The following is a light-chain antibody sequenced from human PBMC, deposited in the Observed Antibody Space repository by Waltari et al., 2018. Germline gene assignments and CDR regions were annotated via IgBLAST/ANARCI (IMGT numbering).Light chain of an antibody. Sequence: SYALTQPPSVSVSPGQTAQITCSGDPLPRQYAYWYQQKAGQAPVLIIRKDTESPSGVPERFSASTSGTTVTLTISGVQAEDEADYYCQSADKTGSGYVFRPGTKVTVL. CDR1: PLPRQY. V-gene: IGLV3-25*02. CDR2: KDT. J-gene: IGLJ1*01. CDR3: QSADKTGSGYV.